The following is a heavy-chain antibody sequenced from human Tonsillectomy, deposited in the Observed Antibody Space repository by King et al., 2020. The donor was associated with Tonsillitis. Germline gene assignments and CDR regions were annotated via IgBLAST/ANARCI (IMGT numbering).Heavy chain of an antibody. J-gene: IGHJ4*02. D-gene: IGHD3-10*01. CDR3: ATEGGRSGSGY. CDR2: IKEDGSDK. CDR1: GFTFSRYW. Sequence: VQLVESGGGLVQPGGSLRLSCAVSGFTFSRYWMSWVRQAPGKGLEWVANIKEDGSDKHYVDSVKGRFTISRDNAKNSLFLQMNSLRAEDTAGIYCATEGGRSGSGYWGQGTLVTVSS. V-gene: IGHV3-7*01.